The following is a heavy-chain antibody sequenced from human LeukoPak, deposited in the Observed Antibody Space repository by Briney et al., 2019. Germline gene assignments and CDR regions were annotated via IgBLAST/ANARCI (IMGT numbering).Heavy chain of an antibody. CDR2: ISGSGGST. J-gene: IGHJ4*02. D-gene: IGHD3-22*01. CDR1: GFTFSSYA. Sequence: GASLRLSCAASGFTFSSYAMNWVRQAPGKGLEWVSTISGSGGSTYYADSVKGRFTISRDNSKNTLYLQTNSLRAEDTAIYYCAKRPGGFYYDSSDYYDYWGQGTLVTVSS. V-gene: IGHV3-23*01. CDR3: AKRPGGFYYDSSDYYDY.